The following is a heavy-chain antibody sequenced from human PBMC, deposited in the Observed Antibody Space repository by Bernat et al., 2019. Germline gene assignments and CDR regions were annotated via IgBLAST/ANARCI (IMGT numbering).Heavy chain of an antibody. D-gene: IGHD1-7*01. CDR2: ISYDGSNK. V-gene: IGHV3-30-3*01. CDR1: GFTFSSYA. CDR3: ARDPSPGQLDLSRGYFDY. J-gene: IGHJ4*02. Sequence: QVQLVESGGGVVQPGRSLRLSCAASGFTFSSYAMHWVRQAPGKGLEWVAVISYDGSNKYYADSVKGRFTISRDKSKNTLYLQMNSLRAEDTAVYYCARDPSPGQLDLSRGYFDYWGQGTLVTVSS.